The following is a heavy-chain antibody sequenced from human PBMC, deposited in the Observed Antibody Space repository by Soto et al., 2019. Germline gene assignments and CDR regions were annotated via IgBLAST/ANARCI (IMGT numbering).Heavy chain of an antibody. CDR3: ARSLGRGWTPY. Sequence: QVHLVQSEAEVKKPGSSVKVSCKASGGTFSSYTVSWVRQAPGQGLEWVGGIIPVFNTTYYAQKFQGRVTILADKSTSTAYMDLSNLRSEDTAVYYCARSLGRGWTPYWGQGTLVTFSA. J-gene: IGHJ4*02. CDR2: IIPVFNTT. CDR1: GGTFSSYT. V-gene: IGHV1-69*06. D-gene: IGHD6-19*01.